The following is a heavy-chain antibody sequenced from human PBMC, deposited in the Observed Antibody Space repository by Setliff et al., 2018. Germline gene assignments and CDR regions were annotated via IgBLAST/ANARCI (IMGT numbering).Heavy chain of an antibody. D-gene: IGHD6-19*01. CDR2: INHSGST. Sequence: PSETLSLTCAVYGGSFSGYYWSWIRQPPGKGLEWIGEINHSGSTNYNPSLKGRVTISVDTSKNQFSLKLSSVTAADTAVYYCARVSSLSGWYDYWGQGTLVTVSS. J-gene: IGHJ4*02. V-gene: IGHV4-34*01. CDR3: ARVSSLSGWYDY. CDR1: GGSFSGYY.